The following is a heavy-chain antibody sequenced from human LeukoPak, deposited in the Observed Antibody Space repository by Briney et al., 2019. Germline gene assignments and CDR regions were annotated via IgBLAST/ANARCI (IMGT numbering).Heavy chain of an antibody. J-gene: IGHJ6*02. CDR1: GFTFSSYA. Sequence: GGSLRLSRAASGFTFSSYAMSWIRQAPGKGLEWVSAISGSGGSTYYADSVKGRFTISRDNSKNTLYLQMNSLRAEDTAVYYCANGSGTTYYYYGMDVWGQGTTVTVSS. CDR2: ISGSGGST. CDR3: ANGSGTTYYYYGMDV. D-gene: IGHD3-10*01. V-gene: IGHV3-23*01.